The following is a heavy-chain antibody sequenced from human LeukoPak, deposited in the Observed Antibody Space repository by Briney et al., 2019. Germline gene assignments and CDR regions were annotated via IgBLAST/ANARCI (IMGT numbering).Heavy chain of an antibody. CDR2: INPSGGST. CDR3: ARDSSSGYYVWFDP. V-gene: IGHV1-46*01. CDR1: GYTFTSYY. Sequence: GASVTVSCKASGYTFTSYYIHWARQAPGQGLEWMGIINPSGGSTTYAQKFQGRVTMTRDTSTSTVYMELSSLRSEDTAVYYCARDSSSGYYVWFDPWGQGTLVTVSS. D-gene: IGHD3-22*01. J-gene: IGHJ5*02.